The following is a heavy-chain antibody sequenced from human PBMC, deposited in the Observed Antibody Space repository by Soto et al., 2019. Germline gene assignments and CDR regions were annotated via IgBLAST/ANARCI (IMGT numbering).Heavy chain of an antibody. CDR1: GFTFSSYS. CDR3: AREGSSVATTRHYYYVWGSSLAFDY. J-gene: IGHJ4*02. D-gene: IGHD3-16*01. V-gene: IGHV3-21*01. Sequence: XETLPLTCAASGFTFSSYSMNWVRQAPGKGLEWVSSISSNSSYIYYAASVKGRFTTSRDNAKNSLFLQMNSLRAEDTAVYYCAREGSSVATTRHYYYVWGSSLAFDYWGQGTLVTVSS. CDR2: ISSNSSYI.